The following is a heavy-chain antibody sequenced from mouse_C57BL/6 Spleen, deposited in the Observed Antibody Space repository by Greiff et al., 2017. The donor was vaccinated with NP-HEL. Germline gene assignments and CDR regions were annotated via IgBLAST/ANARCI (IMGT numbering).Heavy chain of an antibody. V-gene: IGHV1-82*01. D-gene: IGHD1-1*01. CDR1: GYAFSSYW. J-gene: IGHJ4*01. CDR3: AIYCSSYGDYALDY. CDR2: IYPGDGDT. Sequence: VQLQQSGPELVKPGASVKLSCKASGYAFSSYWMNWVRQRPGKGLEWVGRIYPGDGDTNYNEKFKGKSTLTADKSASTAYMQLSSLTSEDSAVYFCAIYCSSYGDYALDYWGQGTAVTVSS.